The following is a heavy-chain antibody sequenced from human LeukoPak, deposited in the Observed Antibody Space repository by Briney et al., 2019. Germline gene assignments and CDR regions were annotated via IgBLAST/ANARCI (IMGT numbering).Heavy chain of an antibody. CDR3: ARPSQYLYRTMNAFDI. J-gene: IGHJ3*02. Sequence: ASVKVSCKASGYTFTSYGISWVRQAPGQGLEWMGWISAYNGNTNYAQKLQGRVTMTTDTSTSTAYMELRSLRSDDTAVYYCARPSQYLYRTMNAFDIWGQGTMVTVSS. CDR1: GYTFTSYG. V-gene: IGHV1-18*01. CDR2: ISAYNGNT. D-gene: IGHD2-8*01.